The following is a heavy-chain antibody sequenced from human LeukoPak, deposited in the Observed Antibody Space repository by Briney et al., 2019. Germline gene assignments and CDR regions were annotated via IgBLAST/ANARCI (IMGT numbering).Heavy chain of an antibody. CDR3: AQDQNMIVVVISN. CDR1: GFIFTHAW. V-gene: IGHV3-23*01. J-gene: IGHJ4*02. D-gene: IGHD3-22*01. Sequence: PGGSLRLSCGASGFIFTHAWMTWVRQAPGKGLEWVSAISGSGGSTYYADSVKGRFTISRDNSKNTLYLQMNSLKAEDTAVYYCAQDQNMIVVVISNWGQGTLVTVSS. CDR2: ISGSGGST.